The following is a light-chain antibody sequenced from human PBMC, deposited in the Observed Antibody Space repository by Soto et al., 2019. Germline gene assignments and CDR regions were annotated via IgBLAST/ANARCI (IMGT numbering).Light chain of an antibody. Sequence: ELMQSAGTRSLSQGERATLYCRASQSVSSNHLAWYQQKPGQAPRLLIYGGSSRATGIPVRFSGSGSETDFTLTITRLEPDDFAMYYCQQYSSSRTFGQGAKVDIK. J-gene: IGKJ1*01. CDR1: QSVSSNH. CDR2: GGS. CDR3: QQYSSSRT. V-gene: IGKV3-20*01.